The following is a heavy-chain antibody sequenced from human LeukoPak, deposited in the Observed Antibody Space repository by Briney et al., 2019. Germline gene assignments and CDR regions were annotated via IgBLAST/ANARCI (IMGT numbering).Heavy chain of an antibody. CDR2: IRYDGSNK. CDR1: GFTFSSYG. V-gene: IGHV3-30*02. Sequence: GGSLRLSCAASGFTFSSYGMHWVRRAPGKGLEWVAFIRYDGSNKYYADSVKGRFTISRDNSKNTLYLQMNSLRAEDTAVYYCARNSYDGSTFDYWGQGTLVTVSS. CDR3: ARNSYDGSTFDY. D-gene: IGHD5-18*01. J-gene: IGHJ4*02.